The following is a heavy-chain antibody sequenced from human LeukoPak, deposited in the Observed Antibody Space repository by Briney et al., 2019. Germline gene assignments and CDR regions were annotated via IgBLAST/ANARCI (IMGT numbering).Heavy chain of an antibody. CDR2: ISGSGGST. CDR3: ARRYYYDSSGSYGMDV. D-gene: IGHD3-22*01. V-gene: IGHV3-23*01. CDR1: GFTFSSYA. Sequence: AGGSLRLSCAASGFTFSSYAMSWVRQTPRKGLEWVSSISGSGGSTYYADAVKGRFAISRDNSKNTLSLQMNSLRDEDTAIYYCARRYYYDSSGSYGMDVWGQGTTVTVSS. J-gene: IGHJ6*02.